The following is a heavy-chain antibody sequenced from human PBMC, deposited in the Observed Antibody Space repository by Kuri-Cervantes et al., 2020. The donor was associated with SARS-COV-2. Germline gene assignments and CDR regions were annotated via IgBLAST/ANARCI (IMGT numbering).Heavy chain of an antibody. V-gene: IGHV1-3*01. Sequence: ASVKVSCKASGYTFTSYAMHWVRQAPGQRLEWMGWINAGNGNANYAQKFQGRVTITADESTSTAYMELSSLRSEDTAVYYCAREYSSSSLNLGDWFDPWGQGTLVTVSS. D-gene: IGHD6-6*01. CDR2: INAGNGNA. J-gene: IGHJ5*02. CDR3: AREYSSSSLNLGDWFDP. CDR1: GYTFTSYA.